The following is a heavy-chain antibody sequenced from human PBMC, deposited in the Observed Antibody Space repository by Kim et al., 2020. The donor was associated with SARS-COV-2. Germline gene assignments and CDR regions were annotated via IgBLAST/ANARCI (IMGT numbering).Heavy chain of an antibody. D-gene: IGHD5-12*01. CDR3: AKGVATIWYYYYYGMDV. CDR2: IWYDGSNK. V-gene: IGHV3-33*06. CDR1: GFTFSSYG. Sequence: GGSLRLSCAASGFTFSSYGMHWVRQAPGKGLEWVAVIWYDGSNKYYADSVKGRFTISRDNSKNTLYLQMNSLRAEDTAVYYCAKGVATIWYYYYYGMDVWGQGTTVTVSS. J-gene: IGHJ6*02.